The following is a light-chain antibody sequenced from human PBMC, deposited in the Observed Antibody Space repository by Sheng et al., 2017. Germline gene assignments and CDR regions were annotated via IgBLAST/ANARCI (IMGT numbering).Light chain of an antibody. CDR3: QQYSDWPLVT. CDR2: GAS. J-gene: IGKJ4*01. V-gene: IGKV3-15*01. Sequence: EIVMTQSPATLSVSPGERATLSCRASQSVSSYLAWYQRKPGQAPRLLISGASTRATDIPARFSGSGSGTEFTLTISSLQSEDSAVYFCQQYSDWPLVTFGGGTEGGDQT. CDR1: QSVSSY.